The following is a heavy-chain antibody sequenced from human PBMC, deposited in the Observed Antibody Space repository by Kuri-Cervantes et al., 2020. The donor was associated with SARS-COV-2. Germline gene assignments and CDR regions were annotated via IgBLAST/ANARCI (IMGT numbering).Heavy chain of an antibody. CDR1: GYTFTSYY. Sequence: ASVKVSCKASGYTFTSYYMHWVRQAPGQGLEWMGIINPSGGSTSYPQRFQGRVTMTRDTSTSTVYTELSSLTSEDTAVYFCVVGFFSSRKWDYWGQGTLVTVSS. J-gene: IGHJ4*02. CDR2: INPSGGST. D-gene: IGHD2-15*01. V-gene: IGHV1-46*01. CDR3: VVGFFSSRKWDY.